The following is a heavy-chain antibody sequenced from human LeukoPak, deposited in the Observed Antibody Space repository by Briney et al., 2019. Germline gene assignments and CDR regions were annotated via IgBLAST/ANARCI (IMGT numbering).Heavy chain of an antibody. CDR2: ISGSGGST. CDR3: AKESTRGYSYGYQDAFDI. D-gene: IGHD5-18*01. J-gene: IGHJ3*02. CDR1: GFTFSSYA. Sequence: PGGSLRLSCAASGFTFSSYAMSWVRQAPGKGLELVSAISGSGGSTYYADSVKGRFTISRDNSKNTLYLQMNSLRAEDTAVYYCAKESTRGYSYGYQDAFDIWGQGTMVTVSS. V-gene: IGHV3-23*01.